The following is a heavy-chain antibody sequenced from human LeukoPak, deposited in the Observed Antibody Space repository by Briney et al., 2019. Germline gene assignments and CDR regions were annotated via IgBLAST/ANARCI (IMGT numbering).Heavy chain of an antibody. Sequence: GGSLRLSCEASGFTFSSYAMSWVRQAPGKGLEWVSGIIDSGDITYYANSVKGRFTISRDNSKNTVSLQVNSLRAEDTAAYYCAKGGYCSATRCYVGKGMDDWGQGTLVTVSS. CDR2: IIDSGDIT. V-gene: IGHV3-23*01. D-gene: IGHD2-2*01. CDR3: AKGGYCSATRCYVGKGMDD. CDR1: GFTFSSYA. J-gene: IGHJ4*02.